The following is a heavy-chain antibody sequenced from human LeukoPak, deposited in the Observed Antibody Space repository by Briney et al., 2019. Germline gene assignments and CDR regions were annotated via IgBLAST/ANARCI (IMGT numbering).Heavy chain of an antibody. Sequence: GGSLRLSCTASGFSFSGHWMHWARHLPGKGLVWVSRISPTGSTTSYADSVKGRFTVSRDNAKNTLYLQVNSLRAEDTAVYYCARGPNSNWSGLDFWGQGTLLTVSS. V-gene: IGHV3-74*01. CDR2: ISPTGSTT. J-gene: IGHJ4*02. CDR1: GFSFSGHW. D-gene: IGHD6-6*01. CDR3: ARGPNSNWSGLDF.